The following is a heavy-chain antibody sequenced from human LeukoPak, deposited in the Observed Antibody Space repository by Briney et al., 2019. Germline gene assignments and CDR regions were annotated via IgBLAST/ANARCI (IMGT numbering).Heavy chain of an antibody. V-gene: IGHV3-30-3*01. J-gene: IGHJ4*02. CDR3: AKDNDPGYGSGSYYGY. D-gene: IGHD3-10*01. CDR1: GFTFSSYA. CDR2: ISYDGSNK. Sequence: GGSLRLSCAASGFTFSSYAMHWVRQAPGKGLEWVAVISYDGSNKYYADSVKGRFTISRDNSKNTLYLQMNSLRAEDTAVYYCAKDNDPGYGSGSYYGYWGQGTLVTVSS.